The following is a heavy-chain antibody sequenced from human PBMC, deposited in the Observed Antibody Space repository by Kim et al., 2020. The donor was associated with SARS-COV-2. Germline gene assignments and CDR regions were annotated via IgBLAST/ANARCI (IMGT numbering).Heavy chain of an antibody. Sequence: SETLSLTCTVSGGSISSSSYYWGWIRQPPGKGLEWIGSIYYSGSTYYNPSLKSRVTISVDTSKNQFSLKLSSVTAADTAVYYCASNAPESARRIWAVYGMDVWGQGTTVTVSS. CDR2: IYYSGST. CDR1: GGSISSSSYY. D-gene: IGHD6-6*01. V-gene: IGHV4-39*07. J-gene: IGHJ6*02. CDR3: ASNAPESARRIWAVYGMDV.